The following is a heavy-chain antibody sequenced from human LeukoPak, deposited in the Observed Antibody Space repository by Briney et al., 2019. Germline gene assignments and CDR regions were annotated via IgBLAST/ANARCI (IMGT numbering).Heavy chain of an antibody. CDR3: ARGAAAGSKQGVYYYYYYMDV. J-gene: IGHJ6*03. Sequence: GASVKVSCKVSGYTFTGYYIYWVRQAPGQGLEWMGWNNPSTGDTNYAQKFQGRVTMTRDTSISTAYMELSRLRSDDTAVYYCARGAAAGSKQGVYYYYYYMDVWGKGTTVTVSS. V-gene: IGHV1-2*02. CDR1: GYTFTGYY. CDR2: NNPSTGDT. D-gene: IGHD6-13*01.